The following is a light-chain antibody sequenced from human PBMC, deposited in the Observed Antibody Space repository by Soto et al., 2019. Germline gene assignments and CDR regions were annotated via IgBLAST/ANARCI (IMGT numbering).Light chain of an antibody. CDR1: SSDVGGYGY. V-gene: IGLV2-11*01. J-gene: IGLJ1*01. CDR2: DVN. Sequence: QSVLTQPRSVAGSPGQPGTISCTGTSSDVGGYGYGAWYQHHPGKAPRLIIYDVNNRPSGVPDRFSGSKSGNTASLTISGLQAEDEADYYCCSYAGSYTFVFGSGTKV. CDR3: CSYAGSYTFV.